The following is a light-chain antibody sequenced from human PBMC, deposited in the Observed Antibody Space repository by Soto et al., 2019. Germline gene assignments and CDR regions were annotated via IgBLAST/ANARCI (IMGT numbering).Light chain of an antibody. CDR1: PTVSSY. CDR3: QQYDNWPPIT. V-gene: IGKV3-11*01. J-gene: IGKJ5*01. Sequence: EIVLTPSPATLSLSPGERATLSCRASPTVSSYLAWYQQKPGQAPRLLIYDASNRATGIPARFSGSGSGTEFTLTISSLQSEDFAVYYCQQYDNWPPITFGQGTRLEIK. CDR2: DAS.